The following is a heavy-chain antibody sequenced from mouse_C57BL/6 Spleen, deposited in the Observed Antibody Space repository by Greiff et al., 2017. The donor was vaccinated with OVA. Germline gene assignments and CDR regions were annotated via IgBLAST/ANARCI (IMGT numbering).Heavy chain of an antibody. CDR2: IYPGGGYT. D-gene: IGHD1-3*01. Sequence: VQLQQSGAELVRPGTSVKMSCKASGYTFTNYWIGWAKQRPGHGLEWIGDIYPGGGYTNYNEKFKGKATLTADKSSSTAYMQFSSLTSEDSAVYYRAKRPTVGYFDVWGTGTTVTVSS. CDR1: GYTFTNYW. V-gene: IGHV1-63*01. CDR3: AKRPTVGYFDV. J-gene: IGHJ1*03.